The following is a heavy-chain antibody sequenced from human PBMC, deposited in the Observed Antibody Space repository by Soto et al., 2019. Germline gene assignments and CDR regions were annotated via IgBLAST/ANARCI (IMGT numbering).Heavy chain of an antibody. Sequence: PGGSLRLSCAASGFTFSSYGMHWVRQAPGKGLEWVAVISYDGSNKYYGDSVKGRFTISRDNSENTLYLQMNSLSAEDTAVYYCAKASIVGTSRDYFDSWGQGTPVTVSS. D-gene: IGHD1-26*01. J-gene: IGHJ4*02. CDR1: GFTFSSYG. CDR3: AKASIVGTSRDYFDS. V-gene: IGHV3-30*18. CDR2: ISYDGSNK.